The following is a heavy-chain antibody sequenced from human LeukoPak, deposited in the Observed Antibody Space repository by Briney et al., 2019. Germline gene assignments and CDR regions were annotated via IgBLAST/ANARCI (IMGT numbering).Heavy chain of an antibody. CDR2: ISGSGGNT. CDR1: GFTFSSYA. D-gene: IGHD3-3*01. V-gene: IGHV3-23*01. Sequence: GGSLRLSCAASGFTFSSYAMSWVRQAPGKGLEWVSLISGSGGNTYYADSVKGRFTISRDNSKNTLYLQMNSLRAEDTAVYYCARDESLGDLWSGYFDSFDIWGQGTLVTVSS. CDR3: ARDESLGDLWSGYFDSFDI. J-gene: IGHJ3*02.